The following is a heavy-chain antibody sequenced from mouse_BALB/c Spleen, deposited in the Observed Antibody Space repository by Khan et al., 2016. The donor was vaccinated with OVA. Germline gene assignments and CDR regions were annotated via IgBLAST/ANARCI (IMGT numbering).Heavy chain of an antibody. CDR2: IDPANGNT. CDR1: GFNIKDTF. Sequence: VQLQQSGAELVKPGASVKLSCTASGFNIKDTFIHWMKQRPKQGLEWIGRIDPANGNTKYDPKFQGKATMTADTSSNTAYLQLSGLTSEDTAVYYWATGNGIYYGHYWFAYWGQGTLVTVSA. CDR3: ATGNGIYYGHYWFAY. D-gene: IGHD2-1*01. V-gene: IGHV14-3*02. J-gene: IGHJ3*01.